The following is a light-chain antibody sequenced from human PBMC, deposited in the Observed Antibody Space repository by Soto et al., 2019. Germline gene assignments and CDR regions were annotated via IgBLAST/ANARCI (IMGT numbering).Light chain of an antibody. Sequence: EIVMTQSPATLSVSPGERATLACRASQSISGELAWYQQRPGQPPKLLIHGVSTRATGVPERFSGSGSGSDFTSTISGLQSEDCADSYCQHGHDWPFTLGQGTKL. V-gene: IGKV3-15*01. CDR3: QHGHDWPFT. CDR1: QSISGE. J-gene: IGKJ2*01. CDR2: GVS.